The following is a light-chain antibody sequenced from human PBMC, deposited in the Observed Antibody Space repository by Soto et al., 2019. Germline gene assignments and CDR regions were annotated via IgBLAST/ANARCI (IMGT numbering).Light chain of an antibody. CDR1: QSVSSN. CDR3: QHYGSSRT. Sequence: IVFTQSACTVSLSPGERATLSCRASQSVSSNLAWYQQKPGQAPRLLLYGASSRATGIPDRFSGSGSGTDFTLTISRLEPEDFAAYYCQHYGSSRTFGQGTKVDIK. CDR2: GAS. V-gene: IGKV3-20*01. J-gene: IGKJ1*01.